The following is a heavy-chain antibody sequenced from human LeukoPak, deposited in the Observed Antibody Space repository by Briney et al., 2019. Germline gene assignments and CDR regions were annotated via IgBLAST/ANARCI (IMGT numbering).Heavy chain of an antibody. Sequence: GGSLRLSCAASGFTFADYAMSWVRQAPGKGLEWVANIKQDGSEKYYVDSVKGRFTISRDNAKNSLYLQMNSLRAEDTAVYYCARFPTSGSYYAFDIWGQGTMVTVSS. CDR2: IKQDGSEK. CDR1: GFTFADYA. J-gene: IGHJ3*02. V-gene: IGHV3-7*01. CDR3: ARFPTSGSYYAFDI. D-gene: IGHD1-26*01.